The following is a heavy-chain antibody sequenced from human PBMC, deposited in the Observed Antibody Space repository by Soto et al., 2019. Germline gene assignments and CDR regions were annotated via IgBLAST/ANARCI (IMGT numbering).Heavy chain of an antibody. CDR2: MYNSGST. D-gene: IGHD3-10*01. V-gene: IGHV4-59*08. Sequence: PSKTLSLTCTVSGGSISSYYWTWIRQPPGKGLEWIGFMYNSGSTHYNPSLKSRVTISLDTSKNQFSLNLRSVTAADTAVYYCASMGYHFGSRSKPPDYRGQGTVVTVAS. CDR1: GGSISSYY. CDR3: ASMGYHFGSRSKPPDY. J-gene: IGHJ4*02.